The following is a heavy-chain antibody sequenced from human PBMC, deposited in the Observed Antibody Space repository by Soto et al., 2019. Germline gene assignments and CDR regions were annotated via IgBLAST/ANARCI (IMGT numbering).Heavy chain of an antibody. Sequence: QERLVQSGAEVRKPGSSVKVSCKFTGGTSTRYAINWVRQAPGQGLEWMGGIVPMFGTSKYAQKFQGRVTITADTSTNIAYMELRSLRSEDTAVYYCNRGTEYDFWSGYLWGQGTLVSVSS. V-gene: IGHV1-69*06. D-gene: IGHD3-3*01. CDR2: IVPMFGTS. CDR1: GGTSTRYA. J-gene: IGHJ4*02. CDR3: NRGTEYDFWSGYL.